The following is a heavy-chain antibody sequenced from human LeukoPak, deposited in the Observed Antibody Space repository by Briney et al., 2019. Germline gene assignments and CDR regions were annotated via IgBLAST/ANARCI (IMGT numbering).Heavy chain of an antibody. Sequence: SQTLSLTCAISGDSVSSNSAAWNWIRQSPSRGLEWLGRTYYRSKWYNDYAVSVKSRITINPDTSKNQFSLQLNSVTPEDTAVYYCAREPPIVVVPAARDYYGMDVWGQGTTVTVSS. J-gene: IGHJ6*02. CDR1: GDSVSSNSAA. CDR2: TYYRSKWYN. D-gene: IGHD2-2*01. CDR3: AREPPIVVVPAARDYYGMDV. V-gene: IGHV6-1*01.